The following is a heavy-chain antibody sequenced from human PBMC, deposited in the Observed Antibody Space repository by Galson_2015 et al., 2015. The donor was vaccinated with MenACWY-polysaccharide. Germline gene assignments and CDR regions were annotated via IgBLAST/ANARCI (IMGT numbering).Heavy chain of an antibody. CDR1: GFTPATYA. J-gene: IGHJ4*02. CDR3: AKDQSVGSKDAPFDY. D-gene: IGHD2-2*01. Sequence: SLRLSCAASGFTPATYAMSWVRQAPGKGLEWVSGISGSGRSIYHADSVKGRFTISRDYAKNTLYLQMSGLRVEDTAVYYCAKDQSVGSKDAPFDYWGQGTLVTVSS. CDR2: ISGSGRSI. V-gene: IGHV3-23*01.